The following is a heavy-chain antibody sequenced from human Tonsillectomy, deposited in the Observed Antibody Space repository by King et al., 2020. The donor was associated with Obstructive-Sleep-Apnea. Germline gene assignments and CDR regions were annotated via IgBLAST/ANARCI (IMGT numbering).Heavy chain of an antibody. V-gene: IGHV5-51*01. CDR2: IYPGDSDT. J-gene: IGHJ4*02. D-gene: IGHD6-19*01. CDR1: GYTFSSYW. Sequence: QLVQSGAEVKKPGESLKISCQGSGYTFSSYWIAWVRQMPGKGLEWVGVIYPGDSDTRYSPSFQGQVTFSADKSISTAYLQWSSLKASDTAMYYCASVKSSGWDLDYWGQGTLVTVSS. CDR3: ASVKSSGWDLDY.